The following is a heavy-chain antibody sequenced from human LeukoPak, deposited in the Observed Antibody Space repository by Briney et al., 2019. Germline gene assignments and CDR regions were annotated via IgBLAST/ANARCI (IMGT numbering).Heavy chain of an antibody. V-gene: IGHV3-21*01. CDR3: ARGNLVATKHFDY. D-gene: IGHD5-12*01. J-gene: IGHJ4*02. Sequence: GGSLRLSCAASGFTFSSYSMNWVRQAPGKGLEWVSSISSSSSYIYYADSVKGRFTISRDNAKNSLYLQMNSLRAEDTAVYYCARGNLVATKHFDYWGQGTLVTVSS. CDR2: ISSSSSYI. CDR1: GFTFSSYS.